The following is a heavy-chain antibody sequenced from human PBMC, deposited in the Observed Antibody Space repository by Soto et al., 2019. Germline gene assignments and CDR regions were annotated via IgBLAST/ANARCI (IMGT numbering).Heavy chain of an antibody. CDR2: IYSDGST. Sequence: EVQLVESGGGLVQPGGSLRLSCAASEFTVSNNYMSWVRQAPGKGLEWVSLIYSDGSTDYADSVKGRFTISRDHSKNTLYLQMNSLTVEDTAMYYCVRRWGWGQGTLVTVSS. CDR1: EFTVSNNY. D-gene: IGHD1-26*01. J-gene: IGHJ3*01. CDR3: VRRWG. V-gene: IGHV3-66*01.